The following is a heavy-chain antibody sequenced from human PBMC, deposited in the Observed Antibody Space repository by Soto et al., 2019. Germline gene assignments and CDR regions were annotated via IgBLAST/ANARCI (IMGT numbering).Heavy chain of an antibody. CDR2: IGIYANT. V-gene: IGHV3-23*01. J-gene: IGHJ4*02. D-gene: IGHD1-26*01. CDR1: GFTFSSYD. CDR3: AKESTVGSPGDYFDS. Sequence: AQPGGSLRLSCAASGFTFSSYDINWVRQAPGKGLEWVSAIGIYANTYYAGSVKGRFTISRDDSKNTVYLQLNSLRVDDTAVYYCAKESTVGSPGDYFDSWGQGTLVTVSS.